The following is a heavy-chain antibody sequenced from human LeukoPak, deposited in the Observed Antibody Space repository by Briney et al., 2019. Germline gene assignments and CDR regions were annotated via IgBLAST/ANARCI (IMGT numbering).Heavy chain of an antibody. CDR3: AREELAFDS. CDR2: IYTTGST. J-gene: IGHJ4*02. Sequence: SETLSLTCTVSGGSISTYYRSWIRQPAGKGLEWIGRIYTTGSTNYNPSLKSRVTVSVDTSENQFSLKLSSVTAADTAVYYCAREELAFDSWGQGTLVTVSS. D-gene: IGHD1-26*01. CDR1: GGSISTYY. V-gene: IGHV4-4*07.